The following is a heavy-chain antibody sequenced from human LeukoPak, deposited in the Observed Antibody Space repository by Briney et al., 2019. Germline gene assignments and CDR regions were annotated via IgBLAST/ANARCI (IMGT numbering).Heavy chain of an antibody. CDR3: ARVRRSSNLDY. CDR1: GGSFSGYY. J-gene: IGHJ4*02. V-gene: IGHV4-34*01. D-gene: IGHD4-11*01. Sequence: SETLSLTCAVYGGSFSGYYWSWIRQPPGKGLESLGEINHSGSTNYNPSLKSRVTISVDTSKNQFSLKLSSVTAADMAVYYCARVRRSSNLDYWGQGTLVTVSS. CDR2: INHSGST.